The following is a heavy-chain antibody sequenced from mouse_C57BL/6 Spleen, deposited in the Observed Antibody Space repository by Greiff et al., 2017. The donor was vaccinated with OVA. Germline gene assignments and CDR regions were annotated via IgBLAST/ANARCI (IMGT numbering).Heavy chain of an antibody. V-gene: IGHV1-15*01. CDR1: GYTFTDYE. CDR2: IDPETGGT. J-gene: IGHJ2*01. D-gene: IGHD1-1*01. CDR3: TRYRHYYGNDY. Sequence: QVQLQQSGAELVRPGASVTLSCKASGYTFTDYEMHWVKQTPVHGLEWIGAIDPETGGTAYNQKFKGKAILTADKSSSTAYMELRSLTSEDSAVYYCTRYRHYYGNDYWGQGTTLTVSS.